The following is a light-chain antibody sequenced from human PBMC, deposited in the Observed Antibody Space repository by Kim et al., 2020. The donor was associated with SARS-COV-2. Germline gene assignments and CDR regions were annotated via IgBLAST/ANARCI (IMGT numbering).Light chain of an antibody. CDR1: SSDGGSYSH. Sequence: GQSITISCTGTSSDGGSYSHVSWYQQHPGKAPKLIIYEVSERPSGVSSRFSGSKSGNTASLTISGLRAEDEADYYCCSYAVSITFVFGTGTKVTVL. J-gene: IGLJ1*01. CDR2: EVS. V-gene: IGLV2-23*02. CDR3: CSYAVSITFV.